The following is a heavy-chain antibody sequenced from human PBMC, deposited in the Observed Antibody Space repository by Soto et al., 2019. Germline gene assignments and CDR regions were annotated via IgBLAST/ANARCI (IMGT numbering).Heavy chain of an antibody. CDR1: GFTFDDYA. CDR3: AKDTRGVGGYGMDV. CDR2: ISWNSGSI. D-gene: IGHD3-10*01. V-gene: IGHV3-9*01. Sequence: EAQLVESGGGLVQPGRSLRLSCAASGFTFDDYAMHWVRQAPGKGLEWVSGISWNSGSIGYADSVKGRFTISRDNAKNSLYLQMNSLRAEDTALYYCAKDTRGVGGYGMDVWGQGTTVTVSS. J-gene: IGHJ6*02.